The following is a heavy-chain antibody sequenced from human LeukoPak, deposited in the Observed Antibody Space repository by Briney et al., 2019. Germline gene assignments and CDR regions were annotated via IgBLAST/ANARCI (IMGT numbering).Heavy chain of an antibody. D-gene: IGHD5-12*01. CDR3: ARLSGYEKGYVFDI. V-gene: IGHV3-33*01. Sequence: GGSLRLSCAASGFTFSSYGMHWVSQAPGRGLEWVAVIWNDGSHKYYADSVKGRFTISRDNSKNTLYLQMNSLRAEDTAVYYCARLSGYEKGYVFDIWGQGTMVTVSS. CDR2: IWNDGSHK. J-gene: IGHJ3*02. CDR1: GFTFSSYG.